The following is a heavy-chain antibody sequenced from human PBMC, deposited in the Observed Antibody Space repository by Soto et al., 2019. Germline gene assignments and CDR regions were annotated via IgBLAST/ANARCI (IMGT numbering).Heavy chain of an antibody. CDR3: ARAVATIHLFDY. J-gene: IGHJ4*02. D-gene: IGHD5-12*01. CDR1: GFTFSSYA. V-gene: IGHV3-30-3*01. CDR2: ISYDGSNK. Sequence: RLSCAASGFTFSSYAMHWVRQAPGKGLEWVAVISYDGSNKYYADSVKGRFTISRDNSKNTLYLQMNSLRAEDTAVYYCARAVATIHLFDYWGQGTLVTVSS.